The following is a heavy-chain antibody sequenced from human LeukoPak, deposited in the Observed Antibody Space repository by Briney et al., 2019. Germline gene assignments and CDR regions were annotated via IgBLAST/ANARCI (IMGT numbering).Heavy chain of an antibody. Sequence: PGGSLRLSCGASGFILSSYAMHWVRQAPGKGLEWVTFIRSDASNKYSADSVQGRFTISRDNSKNTLYLQMNGLRTEDTAVYYCAKGWGDDAFDVWGQGTMVTVSS. D-gene: IGHD1-26*01. J-gene: IGHJ3*01. V-gene: IGHV3-30*02. CDR2: IRSDASNK. CDR1: GFILSSYA. CDR3: AKGWGDDAFDV.